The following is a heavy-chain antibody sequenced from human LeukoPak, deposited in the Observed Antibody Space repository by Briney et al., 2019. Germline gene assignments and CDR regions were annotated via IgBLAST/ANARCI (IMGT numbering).Heavy chain of an antibody. D-gene: IGHD6-19*01. CDR2: INPNSGGT. V-gene: IGHV1-2*02. CDR1: GYTFTGYY. CDR3: ARDVESSGWYSHMDYFDY. J-gene: IGHJ4*02. Sequence: ASVKVSCKASGYTFTGYYMHWVRQAPGQGLEWMGWINPNSGGTNYAQKFQGRVTMTRDTSISTAYMELSRLRSDDTAVYYCARDVESSGWYSHMDYFDYWGQGTLVTVSS.